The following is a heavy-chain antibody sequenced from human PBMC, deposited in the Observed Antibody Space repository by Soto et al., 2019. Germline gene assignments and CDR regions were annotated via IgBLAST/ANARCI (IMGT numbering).Heavy chain of an antibody. D-gene: IGHD2-15*01. CDR2: IYYSGST. CDR3: ARVVVAAAYNWFDP. Sequence: SETLSLTCTVSGGSISSGGYYWSWIRQHPGKGLEWIGYIYYSGSTYYNPSLKSRVTISVDTSKNQFSLKLSSVTAADTAVYYCARVVVAAAYNWFDPWGQGTLVTVSS. V-gene: IGHV4-31*03. J-gene: IGHJ5*02. CDR1: GGSISSGGYY.